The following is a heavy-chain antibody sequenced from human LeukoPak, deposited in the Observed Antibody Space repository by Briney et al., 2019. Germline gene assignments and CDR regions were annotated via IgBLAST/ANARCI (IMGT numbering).Heavy chain of an antibody. V-gene: IGHV6-1*01. Sequence: SQTLSLTCAISGDTISSNSVAWNWIRQSPSRGLEWLVRTYYRSGLYSDYAVSVKGRITFNPDTSQNQFSLQLISVTPEDTAVYYCARDARAGYSLPLDYWGQGTLVTVAS. J-gene: IGHJ4*02. CDR2: TYYRSGLYS. CDR1: GDTISSNSVA. CDR3: ARDARAGYSLPLDY. D-gene: IGHD2-21*01.